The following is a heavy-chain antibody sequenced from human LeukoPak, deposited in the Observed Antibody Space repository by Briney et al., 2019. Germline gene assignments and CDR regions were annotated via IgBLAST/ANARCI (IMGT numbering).Heavy chain of an antibody. J-gene: IGHJ4*02. D-gene: IGHD3-22*01. Sequence: PGGSLRLSCAASGFTFSGYAMGWVRQAPGKGLEWVSAISGSAGSPYYADSVKGRFTISRDNSKNSLYLQMNSLRAEDTAVYYCAKLRDFYDSTGYSRFPYWGQGTLVTVSS. V-gene: IGHV3-23*01. CDR2: ISGSAGSP. CDR3: AKLRDFYDSTGYSRFPY. CDR1: GFTFSGYA.